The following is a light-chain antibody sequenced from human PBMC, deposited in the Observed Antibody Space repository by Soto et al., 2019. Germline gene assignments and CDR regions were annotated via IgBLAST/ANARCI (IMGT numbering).Light chain of an antibody. CDR2: EVS. CDR3: LSYTSSNTRV. V-gene: IGLV2-14*01. CDR1: GSDAGGYNY. J-gene: IGLJ2*01. Sequence: QSALTQPASVSGSPGQSITISCTGTGSDAGGYNYVSWYQQHPGKAPKLMIYEVSNRPSGVSNRFSGSKSGNTASLTISGLQAEDEADYYCLSYTSSNTRVFGGGTKVTVL.